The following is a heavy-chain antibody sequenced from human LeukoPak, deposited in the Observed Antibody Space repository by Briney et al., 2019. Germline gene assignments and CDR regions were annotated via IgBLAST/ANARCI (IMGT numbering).Heavy chain of an antibody. CDR3: ARDIVVVPAAILTALYYYYYGMDV. Sequence: GGSLRLSCTASGFSFSTYSMNWVRQAPGKGLEWVSYIVGSSRNIYYADSVKGRFTISRDNSKNTLYLQMNSLRAEDTAVYYCARDIVVVPAAILTALYYYYYGMDVWGQGTTVTVSS. J-gene: IGHJ6*02. D-gene: IGHD2-2*01. CDR2: IVGSSRNI. CDR1: GFSFSTYS. V-gene: IGHV3-48*01.